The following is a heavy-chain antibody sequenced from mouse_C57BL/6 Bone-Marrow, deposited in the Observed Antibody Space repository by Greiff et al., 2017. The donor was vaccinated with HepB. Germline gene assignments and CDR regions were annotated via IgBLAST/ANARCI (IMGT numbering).Heavy chain of an antibody. D-gene: IGHD2-4*01. CDR3: ARHETLYYDYEIDY. V-gene: IGHV5-9*01. J-gene: IGHJ2*01. Sequence: EVKLQESGGGLVKPGGSLKLSCAASGFTFSSYTMSWVRQTPEKRLEWVATISGGGGNTYYPDSVKGRFTISRDNAKNTLYLQMSSLRSEDTALYYCARHETLYYDYEIDYWGQGTTLTVSS. CDR2: ISGGGGNT. CDR1: GFTFSSYT.